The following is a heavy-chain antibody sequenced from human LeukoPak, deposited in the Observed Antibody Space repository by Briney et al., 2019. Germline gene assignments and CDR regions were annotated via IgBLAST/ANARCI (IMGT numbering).Heavy chain of an antibody. CDR1: GFTFDDYA. CDR2: ISWNSGSI. D-gene: IGHD3-22*01. CDR3: AKGPMYYYDSSGYSHFDY. Sequence: PGGSLRLSCAASGFTFDDYAMHWVRQAPGKGLEWVSGISWNSGSIGYADSVKGRFTISRDNAKNSLYLQMNSLRAEDTALYYCAKGPMYYYDSSGYSHFDYWGQGTLVTVSS. J-gene: IGHJ4*02. V-gene: IGHV3-9*01.